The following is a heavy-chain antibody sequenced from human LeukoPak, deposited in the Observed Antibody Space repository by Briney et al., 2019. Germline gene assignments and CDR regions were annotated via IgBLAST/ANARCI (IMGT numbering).Heavy chain of an antibody. CDR3: ARGPNYSNFGSAYYYYMDV. V-gene: IGHV1-8*03. J-gene: IGHJ6*03. Sequence: ASVNVSCTASGYMFTNYDINWVRQSTGQGFESMGWVNPQSGNTGYAQTFRGRVTITRDTSITTAYMELSRLRSEDTAVYYCARGPNYSNFGSAYYYYMDVWGKGTTVTVSS. CDR2: VNPQSGNT. CDR1: GYMFTNYD. D-gene: IGHD4-11*01.